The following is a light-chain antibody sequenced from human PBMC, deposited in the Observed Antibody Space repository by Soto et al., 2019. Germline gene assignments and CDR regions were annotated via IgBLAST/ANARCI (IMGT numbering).Light chain of an antibody. CDR2: DVN. CDR1: SSDVGSYKY. Sequence: QSALTQPRSVSGSPGQSVTISCTGTSSDVGSYKYVSWYQHHPGKAPKLMIFDVNKRPSGVPDRFSGSNSGNAASLTISGLPPEDEADYFCCSFVDSDTVLFGGGTQLTVL. CDR3: CSFVDSDTVL. V-gene: IGLV2-11*01. J-gene: IGLJ7*01.